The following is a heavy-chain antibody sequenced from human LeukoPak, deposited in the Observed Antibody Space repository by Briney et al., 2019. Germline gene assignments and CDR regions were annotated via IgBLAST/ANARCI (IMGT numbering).Heavy chain of an antibody. CDR2: ISSSGSTI. J-gene: IGHJ6*04. CDR1: GFSFSSYE. V-gene: IGHV3-48*03. Sequence: PGGSLRLSCIASGFSFSSYEMSWVRQAPGKGLVGVSYISSSGSTIFYGDPVKGRFTISRDNAKNSLYLQMNSLRAEDTAVYYCAELGITMIGGVWGKGTTVTISS. D-gene: IGHD3-10*02. CDR3: AELGITMIGGV.